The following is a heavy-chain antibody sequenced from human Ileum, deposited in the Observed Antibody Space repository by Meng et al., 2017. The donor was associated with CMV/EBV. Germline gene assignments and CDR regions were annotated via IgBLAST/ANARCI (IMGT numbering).Heavy chain of an antibody. CDR1: GGSTSSSTYY. CDR2: MYDTGNI. V-gene: IGHV4-39*07. J-gene: IGHJ4*02. Sequence: ESLKISCTVSGGSTSSSTYYLGWIRRAPGKGLEWIGNMYDTGNIYYSPSFRSRATISVGASKNQLSLRLTAVTTADTAVYYCARSIYSNTFDFWGQGTLVTVSS. CDR3: ARSIYSNTFDF. D-gene: IGHD6-13*01.